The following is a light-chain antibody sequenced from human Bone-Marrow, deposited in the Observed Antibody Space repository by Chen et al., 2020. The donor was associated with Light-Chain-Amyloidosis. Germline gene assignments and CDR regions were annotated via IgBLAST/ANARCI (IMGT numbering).Light chain of an antibody. J-gene: IGKJ4*01. CDR2: GSS. CDR1: QTISRNY. V-gene: IGKV3-20*01. Sequence: EIVLTQSPGTLSLSTWEGANLSCRASQTISRNYLTWYQQKFGQAPRLLIYGSSIRATGIPDRFTGSGSGTDFPLTINRLEPEDCAMYYCQQYGTSPLTLGGGTKVEIK. CDR3: QQYGTSPLT.